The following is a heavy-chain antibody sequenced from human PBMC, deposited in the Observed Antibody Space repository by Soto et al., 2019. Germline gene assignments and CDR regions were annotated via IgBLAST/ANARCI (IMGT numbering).Heavy chain of an antibody. CDR2: IYSSGST. V-gene: IGHV3-23*03. D-gene: IGHD6-19*01. CDR1: GFTFSSYA. CDR3: AKDYFVSMAGTDAFDI. J-gene: IGHJ3*02. Sequence: GGSLRLSCAASGFTFSSYAMHWVRQAPGKGLEWVSVIYSSGSTYYADSVKGRFTISRDNSKNTLYLQMNSLRAEDTAVCYCAKDYFVSMAGTDAFDIWGQGTMVTVSS.